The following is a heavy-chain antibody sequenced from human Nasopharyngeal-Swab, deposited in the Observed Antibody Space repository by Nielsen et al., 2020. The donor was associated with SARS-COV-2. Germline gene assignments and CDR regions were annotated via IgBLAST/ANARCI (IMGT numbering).Heavy chain of an antibody. Sequence: WVRQAPGQKLEWMGWINAGNGNTKYSQKFQGRVTITRDTPASTAYMELSSLRSEDTAVYYCAREGYNYYDSSGYYQGAFDIWGQGTMVTVS. V-gene: IGHV1-3*01. D-gene: IGHD3-22*01. CDR2: INAGNGNT. CDR3: AREGYNYYDSSGYYQGAFDI. J-gene: IGHJ3*02.